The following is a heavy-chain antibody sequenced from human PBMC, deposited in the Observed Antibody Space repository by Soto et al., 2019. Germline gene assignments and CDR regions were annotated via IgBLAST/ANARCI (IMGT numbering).Heavy chain of an antibody. CDR2: ISSSGSTI. D-gene: IGHD2-15*01. CDR1: GFTFSSYE. V-gene: IGHV3-48*03. Sequence: PGGSLRLSCAASGFTFSSYEMNWVRQAPGKGLEWVSYISSSGSTIYYADSVKGRFTISRGNAKNSLYLQMNSLRAEDTAVYYCARVPVLAGTNYHYGMDVWGQGTTVTVSS. CDR3: ARVPVLAGTNYHYGMDV. J-gene: IGHJ6*02.